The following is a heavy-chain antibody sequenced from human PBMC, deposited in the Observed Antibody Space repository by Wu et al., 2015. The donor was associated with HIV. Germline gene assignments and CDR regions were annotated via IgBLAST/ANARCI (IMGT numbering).Heavy chain of an antibody. CDR3: AKGXSDVDPHEALDL. D-gene: IGHD3-16*01. V-gene: IGHV1-2*02. Sequence: QVQLVQSGAELKKPLASVKVSCKASGIPFAASYIHWVRQAPGQGLEWMGWISPNTGGTVYAHKFQGRVTWTQDRSISTAYMELTSLGSDDTAVYYCAKGXSDVDPHEALDLWGQGTLVTVSS. CDR2: ISPNTGGT. CDR1: GIPFAASY. J-gene: IGHJ3*01.